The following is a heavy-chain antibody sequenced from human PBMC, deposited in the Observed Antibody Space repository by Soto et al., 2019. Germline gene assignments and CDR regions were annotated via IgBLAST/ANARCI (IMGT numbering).Heavy chain of an antibody. CDR2: IYTSGST. J-gene: IGHJ6*02. D-gene: IGHD6-13*01. Sequence: NPSETLSLAGTVSGGSISSYYWSWIRQRAGKGLEWIGRIYTSGSTNYNPSLKSRVTMSVDTSKNQFSLKLSSVTAADTAVYYCARDSVHHIAAAGTVYYYYGMDVWGQGTTVTVSS. V-gene: IGHV4-4*07. CDR3: ARDSVHHIAAAGTVYYYYGMDV. CDR1: GGSISSYY.